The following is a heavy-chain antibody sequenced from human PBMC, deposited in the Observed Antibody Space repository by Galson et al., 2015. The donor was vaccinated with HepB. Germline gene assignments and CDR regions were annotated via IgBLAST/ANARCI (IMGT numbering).Heavy chain of an antibody. D-gene: IGHD3-16*01. CDR3: AHLMGGNWFDH. J-gene: IGHJ5*02. CDR2: IYWDDDK. V-gene: IGHV2-5*02. Sequence: PALVKPTQTLTLTCTFSGFSLSTGGMGVGWIRQPPGKPLEWLTLIYWDDDKRYSPSLKSRLTITKDTSKNQVVLTMTNMDPVDTGTYYCAHLMGGNWFDHWGQGTLVTVSS. CDR1: GFSLSTGGMG.